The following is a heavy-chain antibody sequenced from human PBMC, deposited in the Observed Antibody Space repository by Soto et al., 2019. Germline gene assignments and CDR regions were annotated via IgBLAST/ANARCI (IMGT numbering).Heavy chain of an antibody. J-gene: IGHJ3*02. CDR2: IYYSGST. Sequence: TLSLTCTVSGGSISSYYWIWIRQHPGKGLEWIGYIYYSGSTNYNPSLKSRVTISVDTSKNQFSLKLSSVTAADTAVYYCARALILTGYYIHDAFDIWGQGTMVTVSS. V-gene: IGHV4-59*01. CDR3: ARALILTGYYIHDAFDI. D-gene: IGHD3-9*01. CDR1: GGSISSYY.